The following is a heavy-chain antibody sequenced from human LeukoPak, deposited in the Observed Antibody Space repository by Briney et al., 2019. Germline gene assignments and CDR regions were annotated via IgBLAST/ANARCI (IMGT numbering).Heavy chain of an antibody. CDR3: AKARGLGIVGAHFDY. Sequence: GGSLRLSCAASGFTFSSYAMSWVRQAPGKGLEWVSAISGSGGSTYYPDSVKGRFTISRDNSKNTLYLQMNSLRAEDTAVYYCAKARGLGIVGAHFDYWGQGTLVTVSS. D-gene: IGHD1-26*01. CDR2: ISGSGGST. J-gene: IGHJ4*02. V-gene: IGHV3-23*01. CDR1: GFTFSSYA.